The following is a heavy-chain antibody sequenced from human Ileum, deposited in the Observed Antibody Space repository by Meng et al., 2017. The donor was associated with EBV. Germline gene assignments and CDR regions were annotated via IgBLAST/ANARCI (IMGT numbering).Heavy chain of an antibody. V-gene: IGHV4-34*01. CDR1: GWSFSGYY. D-gene: IGHD2-15*01. J-gene: IGHJ5*02. CDR2: IHHSGTT. CDR3: VRRRSGASSLFDV. Sequence: QVQLQQGGAGLLKPSETLSLTCAVYGWSFSGYYWSWIRQAPEKGLEYIGYIHHSGTTTYMPSLRGRLTISVDTSSNQFTLNLHSVTAADTATYYCVRRRSGASSLFDVWGPGTSVTVSS.